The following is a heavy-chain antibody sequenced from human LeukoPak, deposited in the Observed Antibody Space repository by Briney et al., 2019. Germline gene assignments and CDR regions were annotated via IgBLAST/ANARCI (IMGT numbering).Heavy chain of an antibody. Sequence: GASVKVSCKASGYTFTSYGISWVRQAPGQGLEWMGWISAYNGNTNYAQKLQGRVTMTRDTSTSTVYMELSSLRSEDTAVYYCARSSSSYDAFDIWGQGTMVTVSS. CDR3: ARSSSSYDAFDI. D-gene: IGHD6-13*01. J-gene: IGHJ3*02. V-gene: IGHV1-18*01. CDR2: ISAYNGNT. CDR1: GYTFTSYG.